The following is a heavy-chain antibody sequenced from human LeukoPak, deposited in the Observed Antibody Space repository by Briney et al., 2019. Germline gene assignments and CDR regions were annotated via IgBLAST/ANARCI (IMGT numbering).Heavy chain of an antibody. CDR1: GGSISSGDYY. J-gene: IGHJ3*02. CDR3: ARGKLGMEAFDI. V-gene: IGHV4-30-4*02. D-gene: IGHD7-27*01. Sequence: SETLSLTCTVSGGSISSGDYYWSWIRQPPGKGLEWIGYIYYSGSTYYNPSLKSRVTISVDTSKNQFSLKLSSVTAADTAVYYCARGKLGMEAFDIWGQGTMVTVSS. CDR2: IYYSGST.